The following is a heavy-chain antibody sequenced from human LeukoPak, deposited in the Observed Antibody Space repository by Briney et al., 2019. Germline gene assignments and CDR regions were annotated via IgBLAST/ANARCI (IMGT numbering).Heavy chain of an antibody. J-gene: IGHJ4*02. Sequence: GGSLRLSCAASGFTFSSYAMSWVRQAPGKGLEWVSSISSSSSYIYYADSVKGRFTISRDNAKNSLYLQMNSLRAEDTAVYYCARDGSTTIDYWGQGTLVTVSS. D-gene: IGHD1-1*01. CDR1: GFTFSSYA. CDR3: ARDGSTTIDY. V-gene: IGHV3-21*01. CDR2: ISSSSSYI.